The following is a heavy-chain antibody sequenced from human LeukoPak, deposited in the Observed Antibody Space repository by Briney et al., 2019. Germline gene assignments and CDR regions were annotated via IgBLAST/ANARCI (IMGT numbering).Heavy chain of an antibody. D-gene: IGHD1-26*01. V-gene: IGHV5-51*01. Sequence: GESLKISCKGFGYRFTSYWIGWVRQMPGKGLEWMGIIYAGDSEIRYSPSFQGQVTLSADKSISAAYLQWRSLKASDTAIYYCARAGNTWDNFDSWGQGTLVTVSS. CDR1: GYRFTSYW. CDR2: IYAGDSEI. CDR3: ARAGNTWDNFDS. J-gene: IGHJ4*02.